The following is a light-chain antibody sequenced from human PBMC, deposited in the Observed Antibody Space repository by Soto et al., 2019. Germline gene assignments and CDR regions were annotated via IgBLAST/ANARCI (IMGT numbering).Light chain of an antibody. CDR1: QSVSSY. V-gene: IGKV3-11*01. Sequence: EIVLTQSPATLSVSPGERATLSCRASQSVSSYLAWYQQKPGQAPRLLIYDASNRATGIPARFSGSGSGTDFTLTISSLEPEDFAVYYCQQRSFGQGTKVEIK. J-gene: IGKJ1*01. CDR3: QQRS. CDR2: DAS.